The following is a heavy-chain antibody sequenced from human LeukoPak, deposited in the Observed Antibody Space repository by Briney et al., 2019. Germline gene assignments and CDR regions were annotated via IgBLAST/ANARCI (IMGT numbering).Heavy chain of an antibody. V-gene: IGHV4-61*02. Sequence: SETLSLTCTVSGGSISSGSYYWSWIRQPAGKGLEWIGRIYTSGSTNYNPSLKSRVTISVDTSKNQFSLKLSSVTAAATAVCYCARRVTTYYYDSSGQEFDYRGQGTLVTVSS. CDR1: GGSISSGSYY. CDR3: ARRVTTYYYDSSGQEFDY. D-gene: IGHD3-22*01. CDR2: IYTSGST. J-gene: IGHJ4*02.